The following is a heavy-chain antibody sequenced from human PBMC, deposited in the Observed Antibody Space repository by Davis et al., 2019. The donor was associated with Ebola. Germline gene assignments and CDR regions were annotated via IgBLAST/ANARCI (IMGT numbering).Heavy chain of an antibody. CDR3: ARHVLDYYYGMDV. Sequence: GESLKISCQGSGYSFTSYWISWVRQMPGKGLEWMGIIYPGDSDTRYSPSFQGQVTISADKSISTAYLQWSSLKASDTAMYYCARHVLDYYYGMDVWGQGTTVTVSS. CDR2: IYPGDSDT. CDR1: GYSFTSYW. J-gene: IGHJ6*02. V-gene: IGHV5-51*01.